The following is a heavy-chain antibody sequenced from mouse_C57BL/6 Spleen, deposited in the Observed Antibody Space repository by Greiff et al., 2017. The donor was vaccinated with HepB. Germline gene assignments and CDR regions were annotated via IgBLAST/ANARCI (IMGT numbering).Heavy chain of an antibody. CDR2: IYPGSGST. Sequence: VQLQQPGAELVKPGASVKMSCKASGYTFTSYWITWVKQRPGQGLEWIGDIYPGSGSTNYNEKFKSKATLTVDTSSSTAYMQLSSLTSEDSAVYYCARTDGWNYYAMDYWGQGTSVTVSS. D-gene: IGHD2-3*01. CDR1: GYTFTSYW. J-gene: IGHJ4*01. V-gene: IGHV1-55*01. CDR3: ARTDGWNYYAMDY.